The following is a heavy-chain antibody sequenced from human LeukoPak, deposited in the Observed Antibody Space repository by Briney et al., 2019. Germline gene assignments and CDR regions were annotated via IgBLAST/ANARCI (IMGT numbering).Heavy chain of an antibody. Sequence: GGSLRLSCATSGFTFSNYEMNWVRQAPGKGLEWISYLTTSGSTKYYADSVKGRFTISRVNAKNSLFLQMNSLRAEDTAVYYCARDRDPGYYDTNGYRRVNAFDIWGQGTMVTVSS. CDR3: ARDRDPGYYDTNGYRRVNAFDI. CDR1: GFTFSNYE. V-gene: IGHV3-48*03. J-gene: IGHJ3*02. D-gene: IGHD3-22*01. CDR2: LTTSGSTK.